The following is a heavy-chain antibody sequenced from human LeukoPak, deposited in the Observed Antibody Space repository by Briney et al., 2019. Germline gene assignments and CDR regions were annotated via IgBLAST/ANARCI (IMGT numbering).Heavy chain of an antibody. J-gene: IGHJ4*02. V-gene: IGHV3-74*01. CDR2: IKSDGSNT. CDR3: ARAILTPGGATVTRYFDY. CDR1: GFTFSSCW. D-gene: IGHD4-17*01. Sequence: GGSLRLSCAASGFTFSSCWMHWVRQAPVKGLVWVSRIKSDGSNTNYADSVKGRFTISRDNAKNTLYLQMNSLRAEDTAVYYCARAILTPGGATVTRYFDYWGQGTLVTVSS.